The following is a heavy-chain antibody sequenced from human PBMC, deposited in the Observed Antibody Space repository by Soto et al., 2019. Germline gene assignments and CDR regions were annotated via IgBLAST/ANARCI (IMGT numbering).Heavy chain of an antibody. Sequence: GASVKVSCKASCYTFTSYGISWVRQAPGQGLEGMGWISAYNGNTNYAQKLQGRVTMTTDTSTSTAYMEMRSLRSDDTAVYYCAREGTSPQYGMDVWGQGTTVTVSS. CDR2: ISAYNGNT. CDR1: CYTFTSYG. J-gene: IGHJ6*02. CDR3: AREGTSPQYGMDV. V-gene: IGHV1-18*04. D-gene: IGHD1-7*01.